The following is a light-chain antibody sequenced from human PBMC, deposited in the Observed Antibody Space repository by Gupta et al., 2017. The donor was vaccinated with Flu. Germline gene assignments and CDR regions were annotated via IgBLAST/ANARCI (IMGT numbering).Light chain of an antibody. CDR1: QSLSYKDKNW. Sequence: DVVLTQSPDALAVSLGERATFNCKSSQSLSYKDKNWLAWYQHKPGQPPKLLIYWASIRESGVPERFSGSGSGTXFTLTIXSLQAEDVAVYYCQQYYSHYLTFGXGTKVEI. CDR2: WAS. J-gene: IGKJ4*01. CDR3: QQYYSHYLT. V-gene: IGKV4-1*01.